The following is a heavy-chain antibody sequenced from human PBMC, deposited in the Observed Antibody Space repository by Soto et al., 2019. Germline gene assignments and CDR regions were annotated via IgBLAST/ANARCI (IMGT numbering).Heavy chain of an antibody. V-gene: IGHV1-69*02. CDR1: GGTFSSYT. D-gene: IGHD2-2*01. J-gene: IGHJ4*02. CDR2: IIPILGIA. Sequence: QVQLVQSGAEVKKPGSSVKVSCKASGGTFSSYTISWVRQAPGQGLEWMGRIIPILGIANYAQKFQGRVTITADKSTSTAYMELSSLRSEDTAVYYCARGDRCSSTSCYVYFDYWGQGTLVTVSS. CDR3: ARGDRCSSTSCYVYFDY.